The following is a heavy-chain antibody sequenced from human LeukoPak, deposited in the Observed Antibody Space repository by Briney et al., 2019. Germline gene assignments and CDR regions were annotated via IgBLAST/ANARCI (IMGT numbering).Heavy chain of an antibody. D-gene: IGHD5-18*01. Sequence: PGGSLRLSCAASGFTFSNYWMSWVRQAPGKGLEWVANIRLDGSEKYYVDSVKGRFTISRDNAKNSLYLQMNSLRAEDTAVYYCARAPRGYSYRPYYYYYYYMDVWGKGTTVTVSS. CDR2: IRLDGSEK. CDR1: GFTFSNYW. V-gene: IGHV3-7*04. CDR3: ARAPRGYSYRPYYYYYYYMDV. J-gene: IGHJ6*03.